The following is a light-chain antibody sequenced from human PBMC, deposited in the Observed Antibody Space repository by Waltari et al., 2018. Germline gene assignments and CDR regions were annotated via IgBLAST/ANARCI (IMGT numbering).Light chain of an antibody. Sequence: DIQLTQSTSFLSASVGDRVTITCRASQGITTYLAWYQQKPGKAPKILIYGASTLQSGVPSRFSGSGSGTEFTLTISSLQPEDFATYYCQQLHSYPRTFGQGTKLEIK. V-gene: IGKV1-9*01. J-gene: IGKJ2*01. CDR1: QGITTY. CDR3: QQLHSYPRT. CDR2: GAS.